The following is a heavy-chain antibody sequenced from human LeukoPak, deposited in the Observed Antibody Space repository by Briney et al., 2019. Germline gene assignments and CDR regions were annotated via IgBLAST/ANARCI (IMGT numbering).Heavy chain of an antibody. V-gene: IGHV1-69*04. CDR2: IIPILGIA. D-gene: IGHD4-17*01. Sequence: GSSVKVSCKASGGTFSSYAISWVRQAPGQGLEWMGRIIPILGIANYAQKFQGRVTITADKSTSTAYMELSSLRSEDTAVYYCARGTVTTLWYYYYGMDVWGQGTTVTVSS. CDR3: ARGTVTTLWYYYYGMDV. J-gene: IGHJ6*02. CDR1: GGTFSSYA.